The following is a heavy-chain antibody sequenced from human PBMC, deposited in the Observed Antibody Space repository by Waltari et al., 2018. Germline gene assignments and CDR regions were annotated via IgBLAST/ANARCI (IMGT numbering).Heavy chain of an antibody. Sequence: QLLESGGGLVQPGGSLRLSCVASGFTFSTYAMSWVRQAPGKGLEGVSAFSGSGDTTYYADSVKGRFTISRDNSKNTLYLQMNSLRVEDTAVYYCAKGGRSSGWYGPDIWGQGTMVTVSS. D-gene: IGHD6-19*01. CDR2: FSGSGDTT. CDR1: GFTFSTYA. J-gene: IGHJ3*02. CDR3: AKGGRSSGWYGPDI. V-gene: IGHV3-23*01.